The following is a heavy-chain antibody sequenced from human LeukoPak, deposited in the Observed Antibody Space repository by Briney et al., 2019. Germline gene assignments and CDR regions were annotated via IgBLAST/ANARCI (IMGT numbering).Heavy chain of an antibody. D-gene: IGHD4-23*01. Sequence: SGGSLRLSCAASGFTFSSYAMHWVRQAPGKGLEWVAVISYDGSNKYYADSVKGRFTISRDNSKNTLYLQMNSLRAEDTAVYYCARERYGGNFLHPAAGYWGQGTLVTVSS. CDR1: GFTFSSYA. J-gene: IGHJ4*02. CDR2: ISYDGSNK. V-gene: IGHV3-30-3*01. CDR3: ARERYGGNFLHPAAGY.